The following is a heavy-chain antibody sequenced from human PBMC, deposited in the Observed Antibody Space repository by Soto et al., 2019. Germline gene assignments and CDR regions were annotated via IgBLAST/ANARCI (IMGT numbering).Heavy chain of an antibody. CDR1: GFTFSSYS. CDR2: ISSSGSII. Sequence: GGSLKLACAASGFTFSSYSMNWVRQAPGKGLEWVSYISSSGSIIYYADSVKGRFTISRDNAKNTLYLQMNSLRVEDTAVYYCARWESYDSWGQGTLVTVSS. D-gene: IGHD1-26*01. V-gene: IGHV3-48*01. J-gene: IGHJ4*02. CDR3: ARWESYDS.